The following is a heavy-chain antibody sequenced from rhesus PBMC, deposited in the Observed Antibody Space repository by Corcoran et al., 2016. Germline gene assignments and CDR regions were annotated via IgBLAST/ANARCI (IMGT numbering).Heavy chain of an antibody. V-gene: IGHV4S11*01. J-gene: IGHJ5-1*01. Sequence: QVQLQESGPGLVKPLETLSLTCAVSGDSVSSYLWRWVRQPPGKGLERFGYIYVRGGGTNYHPSLKSRVTLSVDTSRNQCSLKLNAVTAADTAVYYCAKYHGSENDWRYNRFDVWGAGVLVTVSS. CDR2: IYVRGGGT. D-gene: IGHD1-14*01. CDR1: GDSVSSYL. CDR3: AKYHGSENDWRYNRFDV.